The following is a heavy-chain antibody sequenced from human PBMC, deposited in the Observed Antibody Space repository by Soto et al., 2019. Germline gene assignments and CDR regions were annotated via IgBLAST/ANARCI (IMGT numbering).Heavy chain of an antibody. Sequence: PSETLSLTCTVSGGSISSSSYYWGWIRQPPGKGLEWIGSIYYSGSTYYNPSLKSRVTISVDTSKNQFSLKLSSVTAADTAVYYCARGNVLRYFDWAPPGGMDVWGQGTTVTVSS. D-gene: IGHD3-9*01. CDR3: ARGNVLRYFDWAPPGGMDV. J-gene: IGHJ6*02. CDR2: IYYSGST. V-gene: IGHV4-39*01. CDR1: GGSISSSSYY.